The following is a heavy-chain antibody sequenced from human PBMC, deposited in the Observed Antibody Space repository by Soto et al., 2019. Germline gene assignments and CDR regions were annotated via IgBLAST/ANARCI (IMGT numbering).Heavy chain of an antibody. CDR1: GYTFTGYY. V-gene: IGHV1-2*02. CDR2: VNPNSGGT. Sequence: ASVKVSCKASGYTFTGYYMHWVRQAPGQGLEWMGWVNPNSGGTNYAQKFQGRVTMTRDTSISTAYMELSRLRSDDTAVYYCATDGAYCSSTSCLNWFDPWGQGTLVTVSS. J-gene: IGHJ5*02. CDR3: ATDGAYCSSTSCLNWFDP. D-gene: IGHD2-2*01.